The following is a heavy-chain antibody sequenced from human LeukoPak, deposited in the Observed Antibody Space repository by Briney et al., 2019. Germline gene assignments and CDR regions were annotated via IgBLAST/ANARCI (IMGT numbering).Heavy chain of an antibody. V-gene: IGHV3-30*01. D-gene: IGHD3-22*01. CDR2: ISYDRSNK. J-gene: IGHJ4*02. Sequence: PGGSLRLSCAASGFTFSSYAMHWVRQAPGKGLEWVAVISYDRSNKYYADSVKGRFTISRDNSKNTLYLQMNSLRAEDTAVYYCARDHYDSSGYLLDYWGQGTLVIVSS. CDR1: GFTFSSYA. CDR3: ARDHYDSSGYLLDY.